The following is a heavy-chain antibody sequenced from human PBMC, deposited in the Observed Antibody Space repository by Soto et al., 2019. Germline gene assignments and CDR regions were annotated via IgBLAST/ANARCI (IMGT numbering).Heavy chain of an antibody. CDR1: TFSMYS. CDR3: TRDRGGSYDNWFDP. D-gene: IGHD1-26*01. J-gene: IGHJ5*02. CDR2: ISSGSAFI. V-gene: IGHV3-21*01. Sequence: EVQVVESGGGLVKPGGSLRLSCNFTFSMYSMNWVRQAPGKGLEWVASISSGSAFIKYADSLKGRFSISRDNAKNSVSLQMNSLRLEDTAIYYCTRDRGGSYDNWFDPWGRGTLVTVSS.